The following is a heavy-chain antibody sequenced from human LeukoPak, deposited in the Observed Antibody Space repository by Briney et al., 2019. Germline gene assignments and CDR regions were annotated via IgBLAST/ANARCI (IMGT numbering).Heavy chain of an antibody. D-gene: IGHD6-13*01. J-gene: IGHJ4*02. V-gene: IGHV4-39*01. CDR2: IYYSGST. CDR3: ARRLAGTEDY. CDR1: GGSISSSSYY. Sequence: SETLSLTCTVSGGSISSSSYYWGWIRQPPGKGLEWIGSIYYSGSTYYNPSLKSRVTISVDTSKNQFSLKLSSVTATDTAVYYCARRLAGTEDYWGQGTLVTVSS.